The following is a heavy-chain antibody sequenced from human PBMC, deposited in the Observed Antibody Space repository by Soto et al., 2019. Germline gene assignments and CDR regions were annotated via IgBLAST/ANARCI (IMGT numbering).Heavy chain of an antibody. V-gene: IGHV5-10-1*01. CDR2: IIPRDSNI. J-gene: IGHJ4*02. CDR3: ARASPRYSGNWYELLDV. Sequence: PGESLKISCKTTGYTFSSPCLSWLRQTPRKGLEWIGSIIPRDSNIHYTPSFQSRVSISSDTSNNQVSLTLRAVSAADTAVYFCARASPRYSGNWYELLDVWGQGTLVTVSS. D-gene: IGHD6-13*01. CDR1: GYTFSSPC.